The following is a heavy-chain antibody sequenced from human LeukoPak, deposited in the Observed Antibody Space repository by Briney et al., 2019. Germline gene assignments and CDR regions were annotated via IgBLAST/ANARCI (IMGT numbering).Heavy chain of an antibody. CDR2: IYHSGSP. J-gene: IGHJ4*02. CDR3: GTHYVP. V-gene: IGHV4-59*13. CDR1: GVSISTYY. Sequence: NPSETLSLTCTVSGVSISTYYGIWLPQSPGKGRKWIGYIYHSGSPNSNPALTSQVTLSVDTSKSNCSLNLHSATPADTAGYYCGTHYVPWGQETLVTVSS. D-gene: IGHD3-16*01.